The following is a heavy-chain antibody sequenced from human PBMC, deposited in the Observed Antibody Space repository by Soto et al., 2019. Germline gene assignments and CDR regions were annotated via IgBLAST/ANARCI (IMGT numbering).Heavy chain of an antibody. CDR1: GGTFSSYT. D-gene: IGHD2-2*01. J-gene: IGHJ5*02. CDR2: IIPILGIA. V-gene: IGHV1-69*02. Sequence: SVKVSCKASGGTFSSYTISWVRQAPGQGLEWMGRIIPILGIANYAQKFQGRVTITADKSTSTAYMELSSLRSEDTAVYYCARGVGFVVPAAMKAGWFDLWCQGTLVTLSS. CDR3: ARGVGFVVPAAMKAGWFDL.